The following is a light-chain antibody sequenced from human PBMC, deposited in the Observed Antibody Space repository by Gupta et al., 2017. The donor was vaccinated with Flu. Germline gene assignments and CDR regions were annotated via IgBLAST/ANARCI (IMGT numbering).Light chain of an antibody. Sequence: IVLTQSPATLSLSPGERATLSCRASQSVSSYLAWYQQKPGQAPRLPIYDASNRATDIPARFSGSGSGTDFTLTISSREPEDFAVYYCQQRSNWPPYTFGQGTKLEIK. J-gene: IGKJ2*01. CDR1: QSVSSY. CDR2: DAS. V-gene: IGKV3-11*01. CDR3: QQRSNWPPYT.